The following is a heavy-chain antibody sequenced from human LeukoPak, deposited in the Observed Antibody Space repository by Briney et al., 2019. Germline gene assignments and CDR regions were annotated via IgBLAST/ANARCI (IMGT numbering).Heavy chain of an antibody. CDR1: SVSMNSRPYY. J-gene: IGHJ5*02. D-gene: IGHD2/OR15-2a*01. CDR2: IYYSGNT. CDR3: ARHDCDSSRCSVNWFDP. V-gene: IGHV4-39*01. Sequence: SETLSLTCTLSSVSMNSRPYYCASVRQPPGKGLEWIGTIYYSGNTNYNPSLRSRLTIYVDKSRNQFSLNLRSVTAADTAVYYCARHDCDSSRCSVNWFDPWGQGTLVTVSS.